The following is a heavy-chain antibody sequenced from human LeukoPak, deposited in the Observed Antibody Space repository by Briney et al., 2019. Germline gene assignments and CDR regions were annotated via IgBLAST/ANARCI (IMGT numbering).Heavy chain of an antibody. D-gene: IGHD3-22*01. CDR1: GSSISSGASY. Sequence: PSQTLSLTCTVSGSSISSGASYWSWIRQHPGKGLEWIGYIYYSGSTYYNPSLKSRVTISVDTSKNQFSLKVSALPSADTAVYYRTSHNSVYYFDYWGQGTLVTVSS. J-gene: IGHJ4*02. CDR3: TSHNSVYYFDY. CDR2: IYYSGST. V-gene: IGHV4-31*03.